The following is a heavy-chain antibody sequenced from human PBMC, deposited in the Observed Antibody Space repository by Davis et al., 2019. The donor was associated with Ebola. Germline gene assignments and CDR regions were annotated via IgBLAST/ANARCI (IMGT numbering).Heavy chain of an antibody. CDR3: ARAYGDYISGGMDV. Sequence: GGSLRLSCAASGFTFSSYEMNWVRQAPGKGLEWVAVIWYDGSNKYYADSVKGRFTISRDNSKNTLYLQMNSLRAEDTAVYYCARAYGDYISGGMDVWGQGTTVTVSS. D-gene: IGHD4-17*01. V-gene: IGHV3-33*08. J-gene: IGHJ6*02. CDR2: IWYDGSNK. CDR1: GFTFSSYE.